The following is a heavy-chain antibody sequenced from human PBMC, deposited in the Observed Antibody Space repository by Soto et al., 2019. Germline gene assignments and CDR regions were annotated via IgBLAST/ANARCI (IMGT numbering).Heavy chain of an antibody. V-gene: IGHV4-4*02. Sequence: QVQLQESGPGLVKPSGTLSLTCAVSGGSITSSNWWSWVRQPPGKGLEWIGEIDHSGKTNYSPSPRTRVTXXVXKXXKQFALNLGSVTAADTAVYYCARQYSSRWFSGVDVWGQGTTVTVSS. CDR1: GGSITSSNW. D-gene: IGHD6-13*01. CDR3: ARQYSSRWFSGVDV. CDR2: IDHSGKT. J-gene: IGHJ6*02.